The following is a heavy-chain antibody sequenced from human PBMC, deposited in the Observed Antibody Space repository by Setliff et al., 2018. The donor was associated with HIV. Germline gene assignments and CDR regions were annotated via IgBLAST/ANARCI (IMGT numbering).Heavy chain of an antibody. Sequence: ASVKVSCKASGYTFTSYGISWVRQAPGQGLEWMGWISVYNGNTNYAQNLQGRVTMTTDTSTSTAYMELRSLRSDDTAVYYCARGQGVHFWVNDAFDIWGQGTMVTVSS. CDR2: ISVYNGNT. CDR3: ARGQGVHFWVNDAFDI. CDR1: GYTFTSYG. D-gene: IGHD3-10*01. J-gene: IGHJ3*02. V-gene: IGHV1-18*01.